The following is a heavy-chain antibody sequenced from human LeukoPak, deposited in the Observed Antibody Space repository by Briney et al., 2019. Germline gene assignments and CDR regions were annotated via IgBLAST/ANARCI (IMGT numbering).Heavy chain of an antibody. D-gene: IGHD3-22*01. CDR3: ARAPLGPYFENSGTTFDY. Sequence: ASVKVSCKASGYTFTSYDIYWVRQAPGQGLEWMGWMNPNTGNTDFAQKFQGRVTMTRDTSTSTAYMERSSLTSDDTAVYYCARAPLGPYFENSGTTFDYWGQGALVTVSS. CDR1: GYTFTSYD. J-gene: IGHJ4*02. CDR2: MNPNTGNT. V-gene: IGHV1-8*01.